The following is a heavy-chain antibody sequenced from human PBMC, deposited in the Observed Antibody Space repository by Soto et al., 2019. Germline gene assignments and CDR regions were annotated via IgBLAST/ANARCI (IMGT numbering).Heavy chain of an antibody. CDR1: GFTFSSYV. Sequence: GGSLRLSCAASGFTFSSYVMAWVRQAPGKGLEWVSAISGIGGGTYHADSVKGRFTISRDNSKNTLYLQMNSLRAEDTAVYYCAKGSGGIRPYYFDYPGQGTLVTVSS. J-gene: IGHJ4*02. CDR3: AKGSGGIRPYYFDY. CDR2: ISGIGGGT. D-gene: IGHD2-15*01. V-gene: IGHV3-23*01.